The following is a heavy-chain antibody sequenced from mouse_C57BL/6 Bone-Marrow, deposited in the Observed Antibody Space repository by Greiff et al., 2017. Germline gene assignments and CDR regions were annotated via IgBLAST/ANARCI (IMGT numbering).Heavy chain of an antibody. CDR3: ARHGVYWYFDY. J-gene: IGHJ2*01. CDR2: ISSGGSYT. CDR1: GFTFSSYG. D-gene: IGHD2-1*01. V-gene: IGHV5-6*01. Sequence: VQLKESGGDLVKPGGSLKLSCAASGFTFSSYGMSWVRQTPDKRLEWVATISSGGSYTYYPDSVKGRFTISRDNAKNTLYLQMSSLKSEDTAMYYCARHGVYWYFDYWGQGTTLTVSS.